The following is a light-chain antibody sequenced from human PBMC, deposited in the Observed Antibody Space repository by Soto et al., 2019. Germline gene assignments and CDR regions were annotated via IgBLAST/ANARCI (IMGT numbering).Light chain of an antibody. CDR3: QQYHRDSHT. J-gene: IGKJ2*01. V-gene: IGKV1-5*03. CDR2: EAS. CDR1: QFISTW. Sequence: DIQMTQSPSTLSASVGDRVTITCRASQFISTWLAWYQQKPGKAPKLLIYEASTLENGVPSRFSGSGYGTEFNLPISSLQPDDFATYYCQQYHRDSHTFGQGTKLEIK.